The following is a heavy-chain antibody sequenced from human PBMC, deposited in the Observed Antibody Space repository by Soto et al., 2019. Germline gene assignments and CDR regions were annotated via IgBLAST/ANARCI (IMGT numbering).Heavy chain of an antibody. D-gene: IGHD3-10*01. CDR1: GGSIRSSSYY. V-gene: IGHV4-39*01. J-gene: IGHJ4*02. Sequence: PSETLSLTCTVSGGSIRSSSYYWGWIRQPPGKGLEWIGSIHYSGSTYYKASLKSRVTISVDTSKNQFSLKLSSVTAADTAVYYCARVYYGSGIIEYWGQGTLVTVSS. CDR3: ARVYYGSGIIEY. CDR2: IHYSGST.